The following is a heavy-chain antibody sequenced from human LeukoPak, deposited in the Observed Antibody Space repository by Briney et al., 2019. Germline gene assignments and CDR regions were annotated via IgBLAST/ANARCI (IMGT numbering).Heavy chain of an antibody. Sequence: PGGSLRLSCAASGLTFNNYGMHWVRQAPGKGLEWVAFIRYDGGNKFYADSVKGRFTISRDNSKNTLYLQMNSLRAEDTAVYYCAKEGSGSADGAFDIWGQGTMVTVSS. CDR1: GLTFNNYG. J-gene: IGHJ3*02. CDR3: AKEGSGSADGAFDI. V-gene: IGHV3-30*02. CDR2: IRYDGGNK. D-gene: IGHD3-10*01.